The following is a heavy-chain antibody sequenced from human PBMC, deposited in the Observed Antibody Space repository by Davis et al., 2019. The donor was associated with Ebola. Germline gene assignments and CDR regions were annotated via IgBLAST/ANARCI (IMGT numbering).Heavy chain of an antibody. Sequence: ASVKVSCKASGYTFTSYYMHWVRQAPEQGLEWMGIINPSGGSTSYAQKFQGRVTMTRDTSTSTVYMELSSLRSEDTAVYYCARAGYDFWSGYPIDYWGQGTLVTVSS. J-gene: IGHJ4*02. D-gene: IGHD3-3*01. CDR3: ARAGYDFWSGYPIDY. V-gene: IGHV1-46*01. CDR1: GYTFTSYY. CDR2: INPSGGST.